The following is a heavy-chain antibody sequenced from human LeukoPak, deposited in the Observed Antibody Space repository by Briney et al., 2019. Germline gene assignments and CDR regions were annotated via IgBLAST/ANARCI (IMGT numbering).Heavy chain of an antibody. Sequence: PGGSLRLSCAASGFTFSSYSMNWVRQAPGKGLEWVSSITSSSSYIYYADSVKGRFTISRDNAKNSLYLQMNSLRAEDTAVYYCTSGMSVASTRGYFDYWGQGTLVTVSS. J-gene: IGHJ4*02. CDR3: TSGMSVASTRGYFDY. CDR1: GFTFSSYS. CDR2: ITSSSSYI. V-gene: IGHV3-21*01. D-gene: IGHD6-19*01.